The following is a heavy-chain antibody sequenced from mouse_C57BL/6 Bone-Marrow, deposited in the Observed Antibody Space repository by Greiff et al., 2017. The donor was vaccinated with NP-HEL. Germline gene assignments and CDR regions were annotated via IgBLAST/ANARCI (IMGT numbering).Heavy chain of an antibody. CDR3: AKWGKLGGWFAY. CDR2: IWRGGST. D-gene: IGHD4-1*01. V-gene: IGHV2-5*01. Sequence: VQGVESGPGLVQPSQSLSITCTVSGFSLTSYGVHWVRQSPGKGLEWLGVIWRGGSTDSNAAFMSRLSITKDNPKSQVFLKMNSLQADDTAIYYCAKWGKLGGWFAYWGQGTLVTVSA. CDR1: GFSLTSYG. J-gene: IGHJ3*01.